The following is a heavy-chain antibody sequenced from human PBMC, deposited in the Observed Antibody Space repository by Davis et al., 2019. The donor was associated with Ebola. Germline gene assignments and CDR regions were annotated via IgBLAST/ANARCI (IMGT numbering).Heavy chain of an antibody. V-gene: IGHV3-23*01. D-gene: IGHD2-21*02. CDR3: AKEMEVTKPYDH. J-gene: IGHJ4*02. CDR2: VSRKGGS. CDR1: GFTLSNYW. Sequence: GSLKISCATSGFTLSNYWMSWVRQALGKGLEWVAAVSRKGGSYYADSVKGRFTVFRDTARDTLFLQMDGLRDEDTAMYYCAKEMEVTKPYDHWGQGTLVTVSS.